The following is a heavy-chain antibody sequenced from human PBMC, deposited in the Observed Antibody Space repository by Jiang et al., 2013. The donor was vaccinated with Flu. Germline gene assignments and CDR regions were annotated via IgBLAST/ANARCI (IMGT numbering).Heavy chain of an antibody. Sequence: FTFSNYWMNWVRQAPGKGLEWVANIQQDGSDKSYVDSVKGRFTISRDNAKNSLSLQMNSLRVEDTAVYYCARENNMHYWGQGTLVTVSS. CDR1: FTFSNYW. CDR2: IQQDGSDK. V-gene: IGHV3-7*04. CDR3: ARENNMHY. D-gene: IGHD1/OR15-1a*01. J-gene: IGHJ4*02.